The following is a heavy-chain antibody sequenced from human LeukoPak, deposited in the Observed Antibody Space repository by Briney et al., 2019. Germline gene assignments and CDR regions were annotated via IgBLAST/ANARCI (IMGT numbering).Heavy chain of an antibody. CDR1: GYTFTGYY. D-gene: IGHD6-19*01. J-gene: IGHJ4*02. CDR2: INPNSGGT. CDR3: ARDRLRGQWLIFDY. V-gene: IGHV1-2*02. Sequence: ASVKVSCKASGYTFTGYYMHWVRQAPGLGLEWMGWINPNSGGTNYAQKLQGRVTMTTDTSTSTAYMELRSLRSDDTAVYYCARDRLRGQWLIFDYWGQGTLVTVSS.